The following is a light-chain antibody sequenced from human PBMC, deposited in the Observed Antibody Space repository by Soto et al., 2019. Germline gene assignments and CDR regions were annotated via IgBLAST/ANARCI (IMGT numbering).Light chain of an antibody. Sequence: EIVLTQSPGTQSLSPGERVTLSCRASQSVSSIYVAWYQQKPGQAPRLLIYGASTRATGIPDRFSGSGSGTDFTLTISRLEPEDFAVYFCQHYGSSLITFGQGTRLEIK. V-gene: IGKV3-20*01. CDR2: GAS. CDR3: QHYGSSLIT. J-gene: IGKJ5*01. CDR1: QSVSSIY.